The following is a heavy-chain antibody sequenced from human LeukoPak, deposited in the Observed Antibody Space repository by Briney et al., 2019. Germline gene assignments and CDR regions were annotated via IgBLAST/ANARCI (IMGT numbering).Heavy chain of an antibody. CDR3: AKELGGSYPYYYYYYGMDV. J-gene: IGHJ6*02. V-gene: IGHV3-48*02. CDR2: ISSSSSTI. Sequence: GGSLRLSRAASGFTFSSYSMNWVRQAPGKGLEWVSYISSSSSTIYYADSVKGRFTISRDNAKNSLYLQTNSLRDEDTAVYYCAKELGGSYPYYYYYYGMDVWGQGTTVTVSS. CDR1: GFTFSSYS. D-gene: IGHD1-26*01.